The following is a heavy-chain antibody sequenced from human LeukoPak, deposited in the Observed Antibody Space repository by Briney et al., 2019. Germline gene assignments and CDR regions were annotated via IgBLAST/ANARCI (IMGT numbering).Heavy chain of an antibody. D-gene: IGHD6-6*01. V-gene: IGHV3-7*03. CDR2: INSDGSEG. CDR1: GFTFSGFW. J-gene: IGHJ3*01. Sequence: GGSLRLSCAVSGFTFSGFWMSWSRQAPGKGLEWVASINSDGSEGYYADVVKGRFTISRDNAKNSLYLQINSLRAEDTAVYYCARSLYSSSSSVWGQGTMVTVSS. CDR3: ARSLYSSSSSV.